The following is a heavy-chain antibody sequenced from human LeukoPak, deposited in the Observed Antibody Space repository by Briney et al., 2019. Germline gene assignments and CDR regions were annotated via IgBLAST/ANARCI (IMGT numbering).Heavy chain of an antibody. CDR2: IKQDGSEK. Sequence: GGSLRLSCAASGFTSSNYWMSWVRQAPGKGLEWVANIKQDGSEKYYVDSVKGRFTISRDNAKNSLYLQMNSLRAEDTAVYYCARASGSTTIPTKYWGQGTLVTVSS. J-gene: IGHJ4*02. CDR1: GFTSSNYW. D-gene: IGHD1-26*01. V-gene: IGHV3-7*03. CDR3: ARASGSTTIPTKY.